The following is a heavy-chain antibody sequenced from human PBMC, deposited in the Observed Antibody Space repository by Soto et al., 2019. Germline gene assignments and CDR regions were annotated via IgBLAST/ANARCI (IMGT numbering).Heavy chain of an antibody. V-gene: IGHV1-2*02. D-gene: IGHD3-3*01. CDR2: INPATGAA. CDR3: ARGGGVGVAGSAAFDM. J-gene: IGHJ3*02. CDR1: GYPVTAYY. Sequence: QLHLVHSGAVVKKPGASVTVSCSASGYPVTAYYMHWVRQAPGRGLEWMGGINPATGAAKYTQRFQGRVTLTKDTSTITGVKELRRLSPQDTAVFSCARGGGVGVAGSAAFDMWGQGTLVTVSS.